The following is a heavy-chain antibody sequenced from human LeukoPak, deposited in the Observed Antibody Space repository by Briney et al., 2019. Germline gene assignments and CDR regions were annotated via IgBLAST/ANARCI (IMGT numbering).Heavy chain of an antibody. J-gene: IGHJ4*02. V-gene: IGHV1-46*01. D-gene: IGHD1-20*01. CDR2: INPSAGST. CDR1: GYTFTRYY. CDR3: ARDEGIPGTTWGANFHY. Sequence: ASVKVSCKASGYTFTRYYMHWVRQAPGQGLEWMGIINPSAGSTVYAQKFQGRVTMTRDMSTSTVYMELSSLRYEDTALYYCARDEGIPGTTWGANFHYWGQGTLVTVSS.